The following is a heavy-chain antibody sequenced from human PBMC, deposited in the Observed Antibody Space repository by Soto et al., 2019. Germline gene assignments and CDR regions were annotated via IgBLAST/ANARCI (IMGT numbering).Heavy chain of an antibody. D-gene: IGHD3-22*01. CDR2: ISYDGSNK. V-gene: IGHV3-30*18. J-gene: IGHJ4*02. CDR1: GFTFSSYG. CDR3: AKDRIDSSGYYYVRPLDY. Sequence: QVQLVESGGGVVQPGRSLRLSCAASGFTFSSYGMHWVRQAPGKGLEWVAVISYDGSNKYYADSVKGRFTISRDNSKNTLYLQMSSLRAEDTAVYYCAKDRIDSSGYYYVRPLDYWGQGTLVTVSS.